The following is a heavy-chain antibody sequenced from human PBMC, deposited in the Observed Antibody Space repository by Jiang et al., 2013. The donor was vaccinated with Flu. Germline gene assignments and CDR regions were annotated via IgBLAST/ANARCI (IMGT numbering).Heavy chain of an antibody. CDR3: ARGELTGEGPNWFDP. V-gene: IGHV6-1*01. CDR1: GDSVSSNSAA. CDR2: TYYRSKWYN. D-gene: IGHD2-21*01. Sequence: SQTLSLTCAISGDSVSSNSAAWNWIRQSPSRGLEWLGRTYYRSKWYNDPAVSVKSRIIINPDTSKNQFSLQLNSVTPEDTAVYYCARGELTGEGPNWFDPWGQGTLVTVSS. J-gene: IGHJ5*02.